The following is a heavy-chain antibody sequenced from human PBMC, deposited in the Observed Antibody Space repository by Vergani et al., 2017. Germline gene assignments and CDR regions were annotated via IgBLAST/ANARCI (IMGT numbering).Heavy chain of an antibody. D-gene: IGHD5-12*01. J-gene: IGHJ6*02. CDR1: GGSFSGYY. CDR2: INHSGST. V-gene: IGHV4-34*01. CDR3: ARVNGYDVNYYGMDV. Sequence: QVQLQQWGAGLLKPSETLSLTCAVYGGSFSGYYWSWIRQPPGKGLEWIGEINHSGSTNYNPSLKSRVTISVDTSKNQFSLKLSSVTAADTAVYYCARVNGYDVNYYGMDVWGQGTTVTVSS.